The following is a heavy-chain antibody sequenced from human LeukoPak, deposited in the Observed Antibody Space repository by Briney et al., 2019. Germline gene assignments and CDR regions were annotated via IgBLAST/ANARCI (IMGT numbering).Heavy chain of an antibody. CDR1: EFTFTSYW. V-gene: IGHV3-7*01. D-gene: IGHD3-10*01. J-gene: IGHJ4*02. CDR2: INQHGSET. CDR3: AREKDYYASGSFDY. Sequence: GGSLRLSCAASEFTFTSYWMSWVRQAPGKGLEWVANINQHGSETYYVDSVKGRFTISRDNARNSLYLQMNSLRAEDTAVYYCAREKDYYASGSFDYWGQGTLVTVSS.